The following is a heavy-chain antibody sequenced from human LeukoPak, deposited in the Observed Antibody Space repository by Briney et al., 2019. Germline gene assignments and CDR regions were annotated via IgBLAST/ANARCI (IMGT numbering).Heavy chain of an antibody. V-gene: IGHV3-23*01. CDR2: ISGSGGST. J-gene: IGHJ3*02. Sequence: GGSLRLSCAASGFTFSSYSMSWVRQAPGKGLEWVSAISGSGGSTYYADSVKGRFTISRDNSKNTLYLQMNSLRAEDTAVYYCAKATRIVVVPAAIAFDIWGQGTTVTVSS. D-gene: IGHD2-2*01. CDR1: GFTFSSYS. CDR3: AKATRIVVVPAAIAFDI.